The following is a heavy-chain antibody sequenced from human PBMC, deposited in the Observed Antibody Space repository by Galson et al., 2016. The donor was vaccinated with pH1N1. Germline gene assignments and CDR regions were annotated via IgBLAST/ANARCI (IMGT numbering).Heavy chain of an antibody. J-gene: IGHJ6*03. CDR1: GASISSYY. CDR3: AMVPRGEFLYYMDV. V-gene: IGHV4-39*07. D-gene: IGHD3-16*01. Sequence: SETLSLTCNVSGASISSYYWDWIRQPPGKGLEWLGSIYYSGSTYYNPSLQSRFTISVDTSKNQFSLKLSSVTAADTAVYYCAMVPRGEFLYYMDVWGKGTTVTVSS. CDR2: IYYSGST.